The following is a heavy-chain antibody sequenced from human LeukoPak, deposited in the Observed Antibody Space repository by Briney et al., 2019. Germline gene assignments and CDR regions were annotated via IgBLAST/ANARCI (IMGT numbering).Heavy chain of an antibody. J-gene: IGHJ3*02. V-gene: IGHV3-20*04. Sequence: GGSLRLSCAASGFTFDDYGMSWVRQAPGKGLEWVSGINWNGGSTGYADSVKGRFTISRDNAKNSLYLQMNSLRAEDTALYYCARDRELESGRSAFDIWGQGTMVTVSS. CDR2: INWNGGST. CDR3: ARDRELESGRSAFDI. CDR1: GFTFDDYG. D-gene: IGHD3-10*01.